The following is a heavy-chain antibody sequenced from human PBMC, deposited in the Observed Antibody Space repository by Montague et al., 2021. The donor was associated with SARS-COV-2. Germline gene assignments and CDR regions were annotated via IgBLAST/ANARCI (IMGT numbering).Heavy chain of an antibody. CDR3: ARGRFYYDSGELGS. CDR1: GGSTNNYY. J-gene: IGHJ5*02. CDR2: IHASGIS. V-gene: IGHV4-4*07. Sequence: SETLSLTCTVSGGSTNNYYWSWIRQPAGKGLEWIGSIHASGISTYNPSXXTRVTMSVDTSKNQFSLKLSSVTAADTAVYYCARGRFYYDSGELGSWGQGTLVTVSS. D-gene: IGHD3-22*01.